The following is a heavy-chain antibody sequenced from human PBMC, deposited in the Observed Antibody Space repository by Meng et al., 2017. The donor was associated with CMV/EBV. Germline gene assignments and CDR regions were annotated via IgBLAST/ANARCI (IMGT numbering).Heavy chain of an antibody. V-gene: IGHV1-2*02. Sequence: ASVKVSCKASGYTFTGYYMHWVRQAPGQGLEWMGWINPNSGGTNYAQKFQGRVTMTRDTSISTAYMELSRLRSDDTAVYYCARDLFGYCSSTNCSNLGEDVWGQGTTVTVSS. CDR2: INPNSGGT. J-gene: IGHJ6*02. CDR1: GYTFTGYY. D-gene: IGHD2-2*03. CDR3: ARDLFGYCSSTNCSNLGEDV.